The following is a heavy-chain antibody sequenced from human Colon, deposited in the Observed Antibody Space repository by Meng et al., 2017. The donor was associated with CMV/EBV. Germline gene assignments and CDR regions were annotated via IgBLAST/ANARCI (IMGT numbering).Heavy chain of an antibody. CDR1: GFTFSSYW. D-gene: IGHD3-10*01. Sequence: GESLKISCAASGFTFSSYWMHWVRQAPGKGLVWVSRINSDGSSTSYADSVKGRFTISRDNAKNTLYLQMNSLRAEDTAVYYCARGGITMARYCLDFWGQGTTVTVSS. J-gene: IGHJ6*02. CDR2: INSDGSST. CDR3: ARGGITMARYCLDF. V-gene: IGHV3-74*01.